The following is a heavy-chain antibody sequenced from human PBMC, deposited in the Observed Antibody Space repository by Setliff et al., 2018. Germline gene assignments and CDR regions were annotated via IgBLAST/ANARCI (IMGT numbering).Heavy chain of an antibody. CDR2: IYTSGST. CDR1: GGSISSGSYY. J-gene: IGHJ4*02. Sequence: SETLSLTCTVSGGSISSGSYYWSWIRQPAGKGLEWIGHIYTSGSTNYNPSLKSRVTISVDASKNQFSLKLSSVTAADTAVYYCARGLNYYDSSGYYPSKTYYFDYWGQGTLVTVSS. CDR3: ARGLNYYDSSGYYPSKTYYFDY. V-gene: IGHV4-61*09. D-gene: IGHD3-22*01.